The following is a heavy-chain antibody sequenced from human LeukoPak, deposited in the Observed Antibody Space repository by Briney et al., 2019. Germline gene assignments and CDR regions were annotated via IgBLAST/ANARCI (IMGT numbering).Heavy chain of an antibody. CDR1: GGSISSSKYY. J-gene: IGHJ4*02. CDR2: IYSSGST. CDR3: ARLRNYNDY. D-gene: IGHD3-10*01. V-gene: IGHV4-61*05. Sequence: PSDTLSLTCTVSGGSISSSKYYWGWIRQPPGKGLEWIGYIYSSGSTNYNPSLKSRVTISVDTSKNQFSLRLSSVTAADTAVYYCARLRNYNDYWGQGTLVTVSS.